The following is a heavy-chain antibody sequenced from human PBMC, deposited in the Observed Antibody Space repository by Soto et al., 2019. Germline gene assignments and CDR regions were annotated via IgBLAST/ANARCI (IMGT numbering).Heavy chain of an antibody. CDR3: TRGSNLPYDLDV. J-gene: IGHJ6*02. CDR1: GYTFTSYY. V-gene: IGHV1-46*01. D-gene: IGHD1-7*01. CDR2: IQPSSGST. Sequence: GASVKVSCKASGYTFTSYYMHWVRQAPGQGLEWMGIIQPSSGSTTYAQKFQGRVTMTRDTSTSTVYMELSSLRSEDTAIYYCTRGSNLPYDLDVWGQGTTVTVSS.